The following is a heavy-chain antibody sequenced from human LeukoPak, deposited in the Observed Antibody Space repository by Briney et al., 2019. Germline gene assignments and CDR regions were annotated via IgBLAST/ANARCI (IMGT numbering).Heavy chain of an antibody. CDR3: ARGQYTDGLSY. CDR1: GFTFSSYA. J-gene: IGHJ4*02. Sequence: GGSLRLSCAASGFTFSSYAMSWVRQAPGKGLEWVSAISGSGGSTYYADSVKGRFTISRDNAENSLFLQMNGLRPEDTAVFYCARGQYTDGLSYWGQGTLVTVSS. D-gene: IGHD5-24*01. CDR2: ISGSGGST. V-gene: IGHV3-23*01.